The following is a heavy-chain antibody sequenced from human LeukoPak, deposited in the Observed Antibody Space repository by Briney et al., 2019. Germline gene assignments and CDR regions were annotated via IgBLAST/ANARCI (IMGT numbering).Heavy chain of an antibody. Sequence: GGSLRLSCAASGFTFSSYSMNWVRQAPGKGLEWVSSISSSSSYIYYADSVKGRFTFSRDNAKNSLYLQMNSLRAEDTAVYYCARNLEDLGYCSSTSCYSFDYWGQGTLVTVSS. CDR2: ISSSSSYI. D-gene: IGHD2-2*02. J-gene: IGHJ4*02. CDR1: GFTFSSYS. V-gene: IGHV3-21*01. CDR3: ARNLEDLGYCSSTSCYSFDY.